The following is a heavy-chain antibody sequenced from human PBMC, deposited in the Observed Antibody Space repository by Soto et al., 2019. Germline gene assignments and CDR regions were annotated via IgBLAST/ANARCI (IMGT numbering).Heavy chain of an antibody. V-gene: IGHV1-18*01. Sequence: ASVKVSCKASGYTFSTFDISWVRQAPGQGLEWMGWISAYNGNTNYAQKLQGRVTMTTDTSTSTAYMELRSLRSDDTAVYYCATGILDIVLVPAATSPNRGGFVIWGQGTMVTVSS. CDR2: ISAYNGNT. D-gene: IGHD2-2*03. J-gene: IGHJ3*02. CDR3: ATGILDIVLVPAATSPNRGGFVI. CDR1: GYTFSTFD.